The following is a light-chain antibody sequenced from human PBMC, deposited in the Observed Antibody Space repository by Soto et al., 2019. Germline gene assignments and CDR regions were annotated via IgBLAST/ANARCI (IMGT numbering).Light chain of an antibody. V-gene: IGKV3-15*01. CDR3: QQDNRWPPT. CDR2: LAS. J-gene: IGKJ4*01. Sequence: EIVMTQSPATLSASPGDRVTLSCRASQSFNSSLAWYQQKPGQAPSLLIYLASTMASRIPARFSGSGSGTEFPLTISSLQPEDFAIYYCQQDNRWPPTFGGGTKLEIK. CDR1: QSFNSS.